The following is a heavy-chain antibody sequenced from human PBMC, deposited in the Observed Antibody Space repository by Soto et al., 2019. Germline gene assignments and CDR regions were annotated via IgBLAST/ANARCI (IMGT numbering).Heavy chain of an antibody. Sequence: PSETLSLTCTVSGGSISSGDYYWSWIRQPPGKGLEWIGYIYYSGSTYYNPSLKSRVTISVDTSKNQFSLKLSSVTAADTAVYYCXCYIVATIGGYYYYYGMDVWGQGTTVTVS. CDR2: IYYSGST. V-gene: IGHV4-30-4*01. J-gene: IGHJ6*02. CDR1: GGSISSGDYY. D-gene: IGHD5-12*01. CDR3: XCYIVATIGGYYYYYGMDV.